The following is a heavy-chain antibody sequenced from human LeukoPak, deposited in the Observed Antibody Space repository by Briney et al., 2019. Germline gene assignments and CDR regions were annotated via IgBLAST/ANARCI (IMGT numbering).Heavy chain of an antibody. J-gene: IGHJ4*02. CDR3: ATVIAARPGDYFDY. Sequence: GGSLRLSCAASGFTFSCYWMSWVRQAPGKGLEWVAHIKEDGSEEYYVDSVKGRFTISRDNAKNSVYLQMNSLRDEDTAVYYCATVIAARPGDYFDYWGQGTLVTVSS. V-gene: IGHV3-7*01. CDR1: GFTFSCYW. CDR2: IKEDGSEE. D-gene: IGHD6-6*01.